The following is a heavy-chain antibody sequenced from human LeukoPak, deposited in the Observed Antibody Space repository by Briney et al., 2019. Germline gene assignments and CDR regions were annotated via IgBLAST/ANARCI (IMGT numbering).Heavy chain of an antibody. CDR3: ARGYYDSSGYYSRGEFDY. J-gene: IGHJ4*02. CDR1: GGSISSSNW. D-gene: IGHD3-22*01. V-gene: IGHV4-4*02. Sequence: PSETLSLTCAVSGGSISSSNWWSWVRQPPGKGLEWIGEIYHSGSTNYNPSLKSRVTISVDTSKNQFSLKLSSVTAADTAVYYCARGYYDSSGYYSRGEFDYWGQGTLVTVSS. CDR2: IYHSGST.